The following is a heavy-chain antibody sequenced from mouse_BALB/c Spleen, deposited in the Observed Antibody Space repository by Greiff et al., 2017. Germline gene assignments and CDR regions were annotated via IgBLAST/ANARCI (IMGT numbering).Heavy chain of an antibody. V-gene: IGHV5-9*03. Sequence: EVKVVESGGGLVKPGGSLKLSCAASGFTFSSYTMSWVRQTPEKRLEWVATISSGGGNTYYPDSVKGRFTISRDNAKNNLYLQMSSLRSEDTALYYCARYYYGNYFDYWGQGTTLTVSS. D-gene: IGHD2-1*01. J-gene: IGHJ2*01. CDR2: ISSGGGNT. CDR3: ARYYYGNYFDY. CDR1: GFTFSSYT.